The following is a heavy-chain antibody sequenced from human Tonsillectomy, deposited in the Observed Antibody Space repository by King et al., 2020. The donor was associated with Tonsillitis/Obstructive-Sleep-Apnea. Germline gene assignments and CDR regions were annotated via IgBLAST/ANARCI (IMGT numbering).Heavy chain of an antibody. J-gene: IGHJ5*02. CDR2: ISYDGSDE. Sequence: VQLVESGGGVVQPGRSLRLSCAASGFTFSSYGMHWVRQAPGKGLEWVAVISYDGSDEYYADSVKGRFTISRDNSKNTLYLQMNSLRTEDTAVYHCAKAPRVSDVGHNWFDPWGQGTLVTVSS. V-gene: IGHV3-30*18. CDR1: GFTFSSYG. D-gene: IGHD1-26*01. CDR3: AKAPRVSDVGHNWFDP.